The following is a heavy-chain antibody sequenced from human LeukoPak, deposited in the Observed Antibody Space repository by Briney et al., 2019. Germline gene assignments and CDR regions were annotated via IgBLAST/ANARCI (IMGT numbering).Heavy chain of an antibody. Sequence: SETLSLTCAVYGGSFSGYYWSWIRQPPGKGLEWIGEINHSGSTNYNPSLKSRVTISVDTSKNQFSLKLSSVTAADTAVYYCARGPGDDYGGNSYPDYWGQGTLVTVSS. CDR3: ARGPGDDYGGNSYPDY. J-gene: IGHJ4*02. D-gene: IGHD4-23*01. V-gene: IGHV4-34*01. CDR2: INHSGST. CDR1: GGSFSGYY.